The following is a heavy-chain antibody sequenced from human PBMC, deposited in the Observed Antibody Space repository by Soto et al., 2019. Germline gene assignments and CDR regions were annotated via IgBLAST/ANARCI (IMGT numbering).Heavy chain of an antibody. CDR3: ASARTGYYPSTY. Sequence: QVQLVQSGAEVKKPGSSVKVSCKASGGTFSRSSISWVRQAPGQGLEWMGGIVPLSGTADYAQKFQGRVTVTADESTSTAYMDLSSLTSDDTAIYYCASARTGYYPSTYWGQGTLVTVSS. CDR2: IVPLSGTA. D-gene: IGHD3-9*01. J-gene: IGHJ4*02. CDR1: GGTFSRSS. V-gene: IGHV1-69*01.